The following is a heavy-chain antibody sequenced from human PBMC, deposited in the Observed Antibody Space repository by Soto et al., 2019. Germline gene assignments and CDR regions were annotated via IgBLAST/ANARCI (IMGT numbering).Heavy chain of an antibody. CDR3: TKEYIVGTTWGYFES. CDR2: ISYDGSNE. V-gene: IGHV3-30*18. Sequence: VQLVESGGGGVQPGGSLRLSCAASGFIFSTYGMHWVRQVPGKVLEWVAHISYDGSNEHYADSVKGRFTVSRDNAKNTLALQLTSLRSEDTAVYYCTKEYIVGTTWGYFESWGQGTLVTVSS. D-gene: IGHD1-26*01. CDR1: GFIFSTYG. J-gene: IGHJ4*02.